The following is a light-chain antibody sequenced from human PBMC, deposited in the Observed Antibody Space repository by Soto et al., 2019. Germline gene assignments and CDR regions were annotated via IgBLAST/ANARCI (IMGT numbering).Light chain of an antibody. CDR3: QQYDSYSLT. CDR2: EGS. CDR1: QSVSNW. J-gene: IGKJ1*01. V-gene: IGKV1-5*03. Sequence: DIQMTQSPSALSASVGDRVTITCRASQSVSNWLAWYRQKPGEAPKLLIYEGSTLERGVPSRFSGSGSGTLFTLTISLLQHDDVATFCCQQYDSYSLTFGQGTKVEVK.